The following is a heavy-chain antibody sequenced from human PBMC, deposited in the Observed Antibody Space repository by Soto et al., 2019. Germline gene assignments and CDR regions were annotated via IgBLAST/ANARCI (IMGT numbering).Heavy chain of an antibody. CDR3: ARDGVGTTTYFGYFDY. V-gene: IGHV3-33*08. CDR1: SGSISSSNW. J-gene: IGHJ4*02. D-gene: IGHD1-26*01. CDR2: IRFDGSNT. Sequence: LSLTCAVSSGSISSSNWWRWVRQAPGKGLEWVAVIRFDGSNTYYADSVKGRFTISRDNPKNMLYLQMNSLRAEDTAIYYCARDGVGTTTYFGYFDYWGLGTLVTVSS.